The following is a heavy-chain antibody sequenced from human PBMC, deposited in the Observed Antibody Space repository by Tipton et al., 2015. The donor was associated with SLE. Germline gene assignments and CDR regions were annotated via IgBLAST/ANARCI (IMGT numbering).Heavy chain of an antibody. Sequence: TLSLTCTVSGGSLSGYYWSWIRQPAGKGLAWIGRVYSSGSTIYNPSIKSRNTLSLDTSKNQFYLRVNSVTAADTAVYYCARGGGSYYDYWGQGTLVTVSS. CDR3: ARGGGSYYDY. V-gene: IGHV4-4*07. CDR1: GGSLSGYY. J-gene: IGHJ4*02. D-gene: IGHD1-26*01. CDR2: VYSSGST.